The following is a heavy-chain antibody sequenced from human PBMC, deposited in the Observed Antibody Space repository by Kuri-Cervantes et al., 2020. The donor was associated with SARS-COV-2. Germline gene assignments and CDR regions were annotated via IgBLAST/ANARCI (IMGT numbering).Heavy chain of an antibody. D-gene: IGHD3-3*01. CDR2: ISGGGSNT. J-gene: IGHJ6*03. V-gene: IGHV3-23*01. Sequence: GGSLRLSCAASGFTFSSYAMSWVRQAPGKGLEWVSGISGGGSNTHYADSVKGRFTISRDNSKNTLDLQINSLRGEDTAVYYCLKDVENFDFWSGYHEDYYMDVWGKGTTVTVSS. CDR3: LKDVENFDFWSGYHEDYYMDV. CDR1: GFTFSSYA.